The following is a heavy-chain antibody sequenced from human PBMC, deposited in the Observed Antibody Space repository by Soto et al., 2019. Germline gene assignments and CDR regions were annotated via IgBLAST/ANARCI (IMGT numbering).Heavy chain of an antibody. CDR3: AAQNYYDSSGNFDY. D-gene: IGHD3-22*01. CDR1: GFTFSSYA. Sequence: PGGSLRLSCAASGFTFSSYAMGWVRQAPGKGLEWVSAISGSGGSTYYADSVKGRFTISRDNSKNTLYLQMNSLRAEDTAVYYCAAQNYYDSSGNFDYWGQGTLVTVSS. CDR2: ISGSGGST. V-gene: IGHV3-23*01. J-gene: IGHJ4*02.